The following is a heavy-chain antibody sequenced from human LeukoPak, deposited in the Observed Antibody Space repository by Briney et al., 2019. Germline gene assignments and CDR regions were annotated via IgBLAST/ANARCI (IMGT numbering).Heavy chain of an antibody. J-gene: IGHJ6*03. CDR3: AKGFTQVLVPAYMDV. Sequence: PGGSLRLSCAASGFTFSSYAMHWVRQAPGKGLEWVAVISYDGSNKYYADSVKGRFTISRDNSKNTLYLQMNSLRAEDTAVYYCAKGFTQVLVPAYMDVWGKGTTVTISS. V-gene: IGHV3-30*04. D-gene: IGHD3-3*01. CDR2: ISYDGSNK. CDR1: GFTFSSYA.